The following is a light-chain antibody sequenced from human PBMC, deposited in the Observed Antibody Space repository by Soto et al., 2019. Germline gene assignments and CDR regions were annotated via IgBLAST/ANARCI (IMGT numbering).Light chain of an antibody. J-gene: IGLJ2*01. CDR3: SSYAGSGTFV. CDR1: SSDVGRYNL. CDR2: EGT. Sequence: QSALTQPASVSGSPGQSITISCTGTSSDVGRYNLVSWYQQHPGKAPKLMIYEGTERPSGVSNRFSASTSANTASLTISGLQAEDEAHYHCSSYAGSGTFVFGGGTKLTVL. V-gene: IGLV2-23*01.